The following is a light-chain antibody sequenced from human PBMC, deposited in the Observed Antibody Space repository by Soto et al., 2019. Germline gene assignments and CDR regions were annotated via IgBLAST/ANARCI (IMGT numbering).Light chain of an antibody. CDR1: QSVSSN. V-gene: IGKV3-20*01. CDR2: GAS. Sequence: EIVMTQSPATLSVSPGERATLSCRASQSVSSNLAWYQQKPGQAPRLLIYGASSRAPGIPDRFSGRGSGTDFTLTISRLEPEDFAVYYCQQYATSPPWTFGQGTKVDIK. J-gene: IGKJ1*01. CDR3: QQYATSPPWT.